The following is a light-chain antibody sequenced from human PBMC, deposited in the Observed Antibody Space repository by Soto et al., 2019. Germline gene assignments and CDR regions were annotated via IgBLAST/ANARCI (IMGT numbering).Light chain of an antibody. CDR3: AAWDDSLNGRYV. Sequence: SALTQPPSVSGAPGQRVTISCTGSSSNIGAGYDVHWYQQLPGTAPKLLIYGNSNRPSGVPDRFSGSKSGTSASLAITGLQAEDEADYYCAAWDDSLNGRYVFGTGTKVTVL. J-gene: IGLJ1*01. CDR1: SSNIGAGYD. CDR2: GNS. V-gene: IGLV1-40*01.